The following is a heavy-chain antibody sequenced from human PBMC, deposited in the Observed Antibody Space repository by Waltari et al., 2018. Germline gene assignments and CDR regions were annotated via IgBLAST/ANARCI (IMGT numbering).Heavy chain of an antibody. D-gene: IGHD6-19*01. Sequence: QVQLVESGGGVVQPGRSLRLSCAASGFTFSSYAMHWVRQAPGKGLEWVAVISYDGSNKYYADSVKGRFTISRDNSKNTLYLQMNSLRAEDTAVYYCADLWGSSGWFPYYYYGMDVWGQGTTVTVSS. CDR3: ADLWGSSGWFPYYYYGMDV. CDR1: GFTFSSYA. V-gene: IGHV3-30-3*01. CDR2: ISYDGSNK. J-gene: IGHJ6*02.